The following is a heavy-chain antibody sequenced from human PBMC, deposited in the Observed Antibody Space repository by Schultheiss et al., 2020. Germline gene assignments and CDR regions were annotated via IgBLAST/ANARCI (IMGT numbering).Heavy chain of an antibody. CDR1: GFTFSSYS. CDR3: ARAITMVQGHTYYYYYGMDV. J-gene: IGHJ6*04. Sequence: GGSLRLSCAASGFTFSSYSMNWVRQAPGKGLEWVSSISSSSSYIYYADSVKGRFTISRDNAKNSLYLQMNSLRAEDTAVYYCARAITMVQGHTYYYYYGMDVWGKGTTVTVSS. D-gene: IGHD3-10*01. CDR2: ISSSSSYI. V-gene: IGHV3-21*01.